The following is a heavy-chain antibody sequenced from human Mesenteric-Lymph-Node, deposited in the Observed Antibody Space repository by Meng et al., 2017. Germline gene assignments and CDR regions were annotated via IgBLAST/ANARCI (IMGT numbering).Heavy chain of an antibody. CDR1: GGSISSSSYC. V-gene: IGHV4-39*01. CDR3: ARHHHSPTFDY. CDR2: VVYSGTT. Sequence: QLQEWGPGRGKPPEARSLHCLVAGGSISSSSYCWAWIRQPPGEGLEWIGSVVYSGTTYYTSSLKSRVSISVDTSKNQFSLKLSSVTAADTAVYYCARHHHSPTFDYWGQGTLVTVSS. J-gene: IGHJ4*02. D-gene: IGHD1-14*01.